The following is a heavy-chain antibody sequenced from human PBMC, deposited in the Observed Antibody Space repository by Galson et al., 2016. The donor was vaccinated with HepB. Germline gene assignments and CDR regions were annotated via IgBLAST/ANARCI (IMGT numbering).Heavy chain of an antibody. J-gene: IGHJ3*02. D-gene: IGHD6-13*01. CDR3: ARTPGYSGTWYDAFDI. V-gene: IGHV3-21*01. CDR1: GFTFSNYG. CDR2: ISGGSSYK. Sequence: SLRLSCAASGFTFSNYGMSWVRQAPGKGLEWVSSISGGSSYKYYADSVKGRFTISRDNSKNSLYLQMNSLRAEDTAIYFCARTPGYSGTWYDAFDIWGPGTIVTVSS.